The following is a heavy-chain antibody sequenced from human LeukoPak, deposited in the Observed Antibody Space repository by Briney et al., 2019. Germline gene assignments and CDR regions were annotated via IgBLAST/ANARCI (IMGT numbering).Heavy chain of an antibody. CDR1: GHTFTGYY. V-gene: IGHV1-2*02. Sequence: EASVKVSCKASGHTFTGYYMHWVRQAPGQGLEWMGWINPNSGGTNHAQKFQGRVSMTRDTSISTAYMELSRLRADDTAVYYCAQSSGWDYLKYWGQGTLVTVSS. CDR2: INPNSGGT. J-gene: IGHJ4*02. D-gene: IGHD6-19*01. CDR3: AQSSGWDYLKY.